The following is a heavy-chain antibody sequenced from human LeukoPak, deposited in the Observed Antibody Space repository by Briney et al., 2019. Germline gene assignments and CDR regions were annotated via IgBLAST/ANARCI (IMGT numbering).Heavy chain of an antibody. CDR3: ARRTTTFKSGYYNY. CDR1: GGSFSGYY. J-gene: IGHJ4*02. Sequence: PSETLSLTCAVYGGSFSGYYWSWIRQPPGKGLEWIGEINHSGSTNYNPSLKSRVTISVDTSKNQFSLKLSSVTAADTAVYYCARRTTTFKSGYYNYWGQGTLVTVSS. V-gene: IGHV4-34*01. CDR2: INHSGST. D-gene: IGHD3-3*01.